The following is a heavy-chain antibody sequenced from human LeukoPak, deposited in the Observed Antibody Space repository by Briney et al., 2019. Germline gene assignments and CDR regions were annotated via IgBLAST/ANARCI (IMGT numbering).Heavy chain of an antibody. CDR2: ISSSSSYI. D-gene: IGHD3-3*01. CDR3: AKIPFPIFGVVIYFDY. Sequence: GGSLRLSCAASGFTFSSYSMNWVRQAPGKGLEWVSSISSSSSYIYYADSVKGRFTISRDNSKNTLYLQMNSLRAEDTAVYYCAKIPFPIFGVVIYFDYWGQGTLVTVSS. V-gene: IGHV3-21*04. CDR1: GFTFSSYS. J-gene: IGHJ4*02.